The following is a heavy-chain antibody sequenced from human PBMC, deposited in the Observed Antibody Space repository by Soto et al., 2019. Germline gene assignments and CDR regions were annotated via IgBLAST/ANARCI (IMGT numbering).Heavy chain of an antibody. V-gene: IGHV3-7*01. J-gene: IGHJ3*02. Sequence: EVQLVESGGGLVQPGGSLRLSCAASGFTFSSYWMSWVRQAPGKGLEWVANIKQDGSENYYVDSVKGRFTIPRDNAKNSLYLQMNSLRAEDTAVYYCAKYYVILTGYYADAFDIWGHGTMVTVSS. CDR3: AKYYVILTGYYADAFDI. D-gene: IGHD3-9*01. CDR1: GFTFSSYW. CDR2: IKQDGSEN.